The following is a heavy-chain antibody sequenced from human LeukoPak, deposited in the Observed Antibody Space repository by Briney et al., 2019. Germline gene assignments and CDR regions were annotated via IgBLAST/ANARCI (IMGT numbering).Heavy chain of an antibody. CDR2: INPSGGST. D-gene: IGHD6-19*01. V-gene: IGHV1-46*01. J-gene: IGHJ4*02. CDR1: GYTFTSDY. Sequence: ASVKVSCKASGYTFTSDYMHWVRQAPGQGLEWMGIINPSGGSTSYAQKFQGRVTMTRDTSTSTVYMELSSLRSEDTAVYYCARADVGALGLAVAGSFDYWGQGTLVTVSS. CDR3: ARADVGALGLAVAGSFDY.